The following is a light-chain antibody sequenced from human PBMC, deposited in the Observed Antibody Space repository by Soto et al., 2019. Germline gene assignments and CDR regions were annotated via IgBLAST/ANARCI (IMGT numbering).Light chain of an antibody. CDR2: DAF. J-gene: IGKJ4*01. Sequence: EKVMTQSPATLSVSPGERATLSCRASQNVKTRLAWYQQKPGQAPRRLIYDAFTRATGIPARFSGSASGTEFTLTISSLQSEDFAVYYCQQYDEWLLAFGGGTKVEIK. CDR3: QQYDEWLLA. CDR1: QNVKTR. V-gene: IGKV3-15*01.